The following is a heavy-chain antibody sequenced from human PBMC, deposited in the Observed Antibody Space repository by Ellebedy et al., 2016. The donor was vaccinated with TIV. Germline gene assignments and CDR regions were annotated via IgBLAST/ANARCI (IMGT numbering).Heavy chain of an antibody. J-gene: IGHJ3*02. D-gene: IGHD5-24*01. CDR2: TYYRSKWYN. Sequence: SQTLSLTCAISGDSVSSNSAAWSWIRQSPSRGLEWLGRTYYRSKWYNEYALSVQSRITINPDTSKNQFSLQLNSVTPEDTAVYYCARSSPGEVESAFDIWGQGTMVTVSS. CDR3: ARSSPGEVESAFDI. V-gene: IGHV6-1*01. CDR1: GDSVSSNSAA.